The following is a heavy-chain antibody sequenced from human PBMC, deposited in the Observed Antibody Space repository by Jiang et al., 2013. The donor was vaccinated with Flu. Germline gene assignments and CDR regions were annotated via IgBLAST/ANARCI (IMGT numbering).Heavy chain of an antibody. CDR3: ARHLKWELPSGGMDV. J-gene: IGHJ6*02. Sequence: LLKPSETLSLTCAVYGGSFSGYYWSWIRQPPGKGLEWIGEINHSGSTNYNPSLKSRVTISVDTSKNQFSLKLSSVTAADTAVYYCARHLKWELPSGGMDVWGQGTTVTVSS. CDR2: INHSGST. D-gene: IGHD1-26*01. V-gene: IGHV4-34*01. CDR1: GGSFSGYY.